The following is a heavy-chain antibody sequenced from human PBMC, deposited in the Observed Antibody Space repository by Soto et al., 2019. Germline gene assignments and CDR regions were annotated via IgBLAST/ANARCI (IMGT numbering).Heavy chain of an antibody. CDR2: ITWIVRIT. D-gene: IGHD2-21*01. Sequence: EVHLVDSGGGLAQPGRSLRLSCAASGFTFDDFAMHWVRRVPGKGLEWVSSITWIVRITGYADSVKGRFFISRDNAKNSLYLQLNSLRREDTALYYCAKGGPDAFCGGGRRYFESWGQGTQVTVSS. CDR1: GFTFDDFA. CDR3: AKGGPDAFCGGGRRYFES. J-gene: IGHJ4*02. V-gene: IGHV3-9*01.